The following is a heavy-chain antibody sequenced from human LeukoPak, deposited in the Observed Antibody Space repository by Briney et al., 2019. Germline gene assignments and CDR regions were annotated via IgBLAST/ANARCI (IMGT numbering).Heavy chain of an antibody. CDR1: GFTFSSYG. Sequence: GGSLRLSCAASGFTFSSYGMHWVCQAPGKGLEWVSVIYSGGSTYYADSVKGRFTISRDNSKNTLYLQMNSLRAEDTAVYYCARLTGDCSGGSCYLDYWGQGTLVTVSP. J-gene: IGHJ4*02. D-gene: IGHD2-15*01. CDR2: IYSGGST. V-gene: IGHV3-53*01. CDR3: ARLTGDCSGGSCYLDY.